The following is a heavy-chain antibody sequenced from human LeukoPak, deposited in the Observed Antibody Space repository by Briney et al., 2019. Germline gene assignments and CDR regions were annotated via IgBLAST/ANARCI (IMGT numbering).Heavy chain of an antibody. Sequence: GGSLRLSCEASGLSFGDYTMHWVRQPPGKGLEWVSLISRNGAATKYADSVRGRFTISRDNAKNSLFLQMNSLRAGDTAVYYCAREKASTTGTTDYDYWGQGTLVTVSS. J-gene: IGHJ4*02. D-gene: IGHD1-1*01. CDR3: AREKASTTGTTDYDY. CDR1: GLSFGDYT. V-gene: IGHV3-43*01. CDR2: ISRNGAAT.